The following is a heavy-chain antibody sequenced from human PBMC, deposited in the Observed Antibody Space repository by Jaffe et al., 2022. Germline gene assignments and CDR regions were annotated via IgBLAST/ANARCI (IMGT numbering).Heavy chain of an antibody. CDR3: AKGITMVQGVTGYYFDY. CDR1: GFTFSSYA. V-gene: IGHV3-23*01. Sequence: EVQLLESGGGLVQPGGSLRLSCAASGFTFSSYAMSWVRQAPGKGLEWVSAISGSGGSTYYADSVKGRFTISRDNSKNTLYLQMNSLRAEDTAVYYCAKGITMVQGVTGYYFDYWGQGTLVTVSS. D-gene: IGHD3-10*01. J-gene: IGHJ4*02. CDR2: ISGSGGST.